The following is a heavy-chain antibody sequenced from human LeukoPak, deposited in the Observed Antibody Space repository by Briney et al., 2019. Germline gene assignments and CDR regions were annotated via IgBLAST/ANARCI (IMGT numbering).Heavy chain of an antibody. Sequence: SETLSLTCTVSGGSVSSVGYYWSWIRQSPGKGLEWIGYIYYSGSTNHNPSLKSRVTISVDTSKNQFSLKLSSVTAADTAVYYCARDRWAVTGIRDAFDIWGQATMVTVSS. CDR2: IYYSGST. D-gene: IGHD6-19*01. CDR3: ARDRWAVTGIRDAFDI. CDR1: GGSVSSVGYY. V-gene: IGHV4-61*08. J-gene: IGHJ3*02.